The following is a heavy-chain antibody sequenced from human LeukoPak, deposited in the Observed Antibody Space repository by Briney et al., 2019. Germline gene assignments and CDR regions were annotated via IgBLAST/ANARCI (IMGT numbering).Heavy chain of an antibody. V-gene: IGHV3-21*01. D-gene: IGHD3-3*02. CDR2: ISSDSSSTYI. CDR3: ARGPAAVAAIYYWYFDL. Sequence: GGSLRLSCAASGFSFNLYSMNWVRQVPGKGLEWVSSISSDSSSTYIYYADSVKGRFTISRDNAKNSLYLQLNSLRAEDTAVYYCARGPAAVAAIYYWYFDLWGRGTLVTVSS. J-gene: IGHJ2*01. CDR1: GFSFNLYS.